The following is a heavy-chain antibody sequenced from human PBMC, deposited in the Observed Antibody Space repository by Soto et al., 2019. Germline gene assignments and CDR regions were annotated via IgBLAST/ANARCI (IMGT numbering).Heavy chain of an antibody. Sequence: AASVKVSCKVSGYTLTELSMHWVRQAPGKGLEWMGGFDPEDGETIYAQKFQGRVTMTEDTSTDTAYMELSSLRSEDTAVYYCATAPYGGNSGILDYWGQGTLVTVSS. V-gene: IGHV1-24*01. J-gene: IGHJ4*02. CDR1: GYTLTELS. CDR2: FDPEDGET. CDR3: ATAPYGGNSGILDY. D-gene: IGHD4-17*01.